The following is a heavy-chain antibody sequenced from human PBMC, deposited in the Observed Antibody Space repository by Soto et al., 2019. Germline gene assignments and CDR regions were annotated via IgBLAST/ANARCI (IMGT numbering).Heavy chain of an antibody. CDR3: AKDRGRYPLLWFGELGVLSIDY. CDR2: ISGSGGST. Sequence: EVQLLESGGGLVQPGGSLRLSCAASGFTFSSYAMSWVRQAPGKGLEWVSAISGSGGSTYYADSVKGRFTISRDNSKNTLYLQMNSLRAEDTAVYYCAKDRGRYPLLWFGELGVLSIDYWGQGTLVTVSS. CDR1: GFTFSSYA. J-gene: IGHJ4*02. D-gene: IGHD3-10*01. V-gene: IGHV3-23*01.